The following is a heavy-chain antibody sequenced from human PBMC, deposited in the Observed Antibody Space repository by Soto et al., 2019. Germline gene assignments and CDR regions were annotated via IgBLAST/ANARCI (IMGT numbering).Heavy chain of an antibody. J-gene: IGHJ3*02. CDR2: IIPIFGTA. Sequence: QVQLVQSGAEVKKPGSSVKVSCKASGGTFSSYAISWVRQAPGQGLEWMGGIIPIFGTANYAQKFQGRVTITADESTSTAYMELSSLRSEDTAVYYCSREETYYYDSSGYYPNAFDIWGQGTMVTVSS. CDR3: SREETYYYDSSGYYPNAFDI. CDR1: GGTFSSYA. V-gene: IGHV1-69*01. D-gene: IGHD3-22*01.